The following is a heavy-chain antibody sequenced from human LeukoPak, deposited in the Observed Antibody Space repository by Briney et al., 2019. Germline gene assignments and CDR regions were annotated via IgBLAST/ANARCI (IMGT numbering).Heavy chain of an antibody. J-gene: IGHJ2*01. CDR2: IYYSGST. D-gene: IGHD6-19*01. CDR1: GGSISSYY. Sequence: SETLSLTCTVSGGSISSYYWSWIQQPPGKGLEWIGYIYYSGSTNYNPSLKSRVTISVDTSKNQFSLKLSSVTAADTAVYYCASGIAVAGGWYFDLWGRGILVTVSS. V-gene: IGHV4-59*01. CDR3: ASGIAVAGGWYFDL.